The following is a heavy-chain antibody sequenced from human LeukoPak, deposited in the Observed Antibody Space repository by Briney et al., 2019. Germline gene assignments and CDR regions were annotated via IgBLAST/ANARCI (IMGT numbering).Heavy chain of an antibody. CDR3: ARRALRGQTVRGGHHLGP. V-gene: IGHV3-30*02. J-gene: IGHJ5*02. CDR1: GFIFSNYG. Sequence: GSLRLSCVASGFIFSNYGMHWVRQAPGKGLEWVAFVRHDGSNSYYADSVKGRFTISRDDSNSALSLEMTSLRSEDTAIYYCARRALRGQTVRGGHHLGPWGLGTLVAVSS. CDR2: VRHDGSNS. D-gene: IGHD1-14*01.